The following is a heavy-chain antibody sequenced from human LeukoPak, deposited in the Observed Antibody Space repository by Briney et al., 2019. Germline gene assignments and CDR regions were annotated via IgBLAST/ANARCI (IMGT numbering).Heavy chain of an antibody. V-gene: IGHV3-48*02. Sequence: GGSLRLSCAASGFTFSSYSMNWVRQAPGKGLEWVSYISSSSSTIYYADSVKGRFTISRDNAKSSLYLQMNSLRDEDTAVYYCAREVILTGYYTGPFDYWGQGTLVTVSS. CDR3: AREVILTGYYTGPFDY. CDR1: GFTFSSYS. CDR2: ISSSSSTI. J-gene: IGHJ4*02. D-gene: IGHD3-9*01.